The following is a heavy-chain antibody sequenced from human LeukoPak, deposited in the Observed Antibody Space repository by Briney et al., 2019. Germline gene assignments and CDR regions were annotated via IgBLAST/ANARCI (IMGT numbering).Heavy chain of an antibody. CDR1: GFTFSNYW. D-gene: IGHD6-13*01. Sequence: SGGSLRLSCAASGFTFSNYWMAWVRQGPGTGLEWVANIKQDGSEKYYVDSVKGRFTISRDNAKNSLYLQMNSLRAEDTAVYYCAREEQQLDDYFDYWGQGTLVTVSS. V-gene: IGHV3-7*01. CDR2: IKQDGSEK. J-gene: IGHJ4*02. CDR3: AREEQQLDDYFDY.